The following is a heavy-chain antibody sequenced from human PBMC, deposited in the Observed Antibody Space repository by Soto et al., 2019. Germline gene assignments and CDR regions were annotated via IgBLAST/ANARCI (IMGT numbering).Heavy chain of an antibody. CDR1: GYTFTSYG. V-gene: IGHV1-18*01. D-gene: IGHD5-18*01. J-gene: IGHJ4*02. CDR2: INAYNGNT. Sequence: QVQLVQSGAEVKKPGASVKVSCKASGYTFTSYGISWVRQAPGQGLEWMGWINAYNGNTNYAQKLQGRGTMTADTATRTAHRELRSVGSDDTAVYYCARDVGYGLIGYWGQGTLVTVSS. CDR3: ARDVGYGLIGY.